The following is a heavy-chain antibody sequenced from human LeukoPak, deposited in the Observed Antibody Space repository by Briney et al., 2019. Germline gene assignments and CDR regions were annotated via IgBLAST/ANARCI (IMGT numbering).Heavy chain of an antibody. Sequence: PGGSLRLSCAASGFTFSSYSMNWVRQAPGKGLEWISYITGSLNSIHYADSVKGRFTISRDNAKNSVYLQMNGLRLEDTAVYYCAKEFDYWGQGTLVTVSS. V-gene: IGHV3-48*01. CDR3: AKEFDY. CDR1: GFTFSSYS. CDR2: ITGSLNSI. J-gene: IGHJ4*02.